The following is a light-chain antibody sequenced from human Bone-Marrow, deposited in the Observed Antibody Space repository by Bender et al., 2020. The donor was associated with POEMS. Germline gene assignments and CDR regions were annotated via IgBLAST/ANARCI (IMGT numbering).Light chain of an antibody. CDR3: VAWDASLNGWV. J-gene: IGLJ3*02. V-gene: IGLV1-44*01. CDR2: SNN. Sequence: QSVVTQPPSASGTPGQRVTISCSGSDSNIGSDTVSWYQHLPGTAPKLLIYSNNQRPSGVPDRFSGSKSGTTASLAISGLQSDDEAIYFCVAWDASLNGWVFGGGTKLTVL. CDR1: DSNIGSDT.